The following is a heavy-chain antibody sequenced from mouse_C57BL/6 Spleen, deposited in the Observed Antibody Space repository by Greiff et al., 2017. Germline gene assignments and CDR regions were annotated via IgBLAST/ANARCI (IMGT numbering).Heavy chain of an antibody. CDR1: GYAFSSYW. V-gene: IGHV1-80*01. Sequence: QVQLQQSGAELVKPGASVKISCKASGYAFSSYWMNWVKQRPGKGLEWIGQIYPGDGDTNYNGKFKGKATLTADKSSSTAYMQLSSLTSEDSAVYFCARPYGSSSCYFDYWGQGTTLTVSS. CDR2: IYPGDGDT. J-gene: IGHJ2*01. CDR3: ARPYGSSSCYFDY. D-gene: IGHD1-1*01.